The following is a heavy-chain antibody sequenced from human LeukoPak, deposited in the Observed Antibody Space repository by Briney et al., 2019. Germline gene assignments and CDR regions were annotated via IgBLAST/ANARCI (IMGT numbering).Heavy chain of an antibody. CDR2: IYYSGST. Sequence: PSETLSLTCTVSGGSISSYYWSWIRQPPGKGLEWIGYIYYSGSTNYNPSLKSRVTISVDTSKNQFSLKLSSVTAADTAVYYCARGPDIVVVPAASGYFDLWGRGTLVTVSS. D-gene: IGHD2-2*01. CDR3: ARGPDIVVVPAASGYFDL. CDR1: GGSISSYY. J-gene: IGHJ2*01. V-gene: IGHV4-59*01.